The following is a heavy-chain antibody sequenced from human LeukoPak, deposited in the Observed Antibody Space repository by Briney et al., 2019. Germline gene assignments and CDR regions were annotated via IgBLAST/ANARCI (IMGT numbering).Heavy chain of an antibody. CDR1: GFTFSSYS. Sequence: PGGSLRLSCAASGFTFSSYSMNWVRQAPGMGLEWVSSIRDSAYRTYYADSVKGRFTISRDNSKNTLYLQMNSLRAEDTAVYYCAREIAVADRFDYWGQGTLVTVSS. CDR3: AREIAVADRFDY. V-gene: IGHV3-23*01. J-gene: IGHJ4*02. CDR2: IRDSAYRT. D-gene: IGHD6-19*01.